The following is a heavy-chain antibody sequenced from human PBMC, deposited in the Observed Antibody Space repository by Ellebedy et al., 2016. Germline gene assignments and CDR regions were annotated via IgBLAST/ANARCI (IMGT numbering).Heavy chain of an antibody. CDR3: RQGHYADY. V-gene: IGHV3-23*01. CDR2: ISAGADIT. J-gene: IGHJ4*02. CDR1: GLNFNTFF. Sequence: GGSLRLSXTASGLNFNTFFMSWVRQAPGKGLEWVSTISAGADITRLADSVKGRFTISRDNSKSTVYLRMTNLRAEDSAIYYCRQGHYADYWGQGTLVTVSS.